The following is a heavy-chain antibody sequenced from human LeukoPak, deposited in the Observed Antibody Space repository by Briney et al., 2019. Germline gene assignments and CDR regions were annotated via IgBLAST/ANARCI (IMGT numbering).Heavy chain of an antibody. V-gene: IGHV1-69*02. Sequence: AASVKVSCKASGGTFSSYTISWVRQAPGQGLEWMGRIIPILGIANYAQKSQGRVTITADKSTSTAYMELSSLRSEDTAVYYCARGDSSSWYNQEYYFDYWGQGTLVTVSS. J-gene: IGHJ4*02. CDR3: ARGDSSSWYNQEYYFDY. D-gene: IGHD6-13*01. CDR1: GGTFSSYT. CDR2: IIPILGIA.